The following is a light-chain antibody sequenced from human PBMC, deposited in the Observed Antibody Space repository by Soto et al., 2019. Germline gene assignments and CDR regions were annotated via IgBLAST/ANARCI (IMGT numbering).Light chain of an antibody. CDR3: QQYGNSPQT. J-gene: IGKJ1*01. CDR1: QSVSSSY. CDR2: GAS. Sequence: EIVLTQSPGTLSLSPGERATLSCRASQSVSSSYLAWYQQKPGQAPRLLIYGASSRATGIPDRFSGSGSGTDFTLTISRLEPEDFAVYYCQQYGNSPQTVGQGTKVDIK. V-gene: IGKV3-20*01.